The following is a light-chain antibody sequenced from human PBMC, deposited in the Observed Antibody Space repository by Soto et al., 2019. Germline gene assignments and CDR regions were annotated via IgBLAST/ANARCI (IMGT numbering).Light chain of an antibody. V-gene: IGLV1-40*01. Sequence: QPVLTQPPSVSGAPGQRVTILCTGSSSNIGAGYDVHWYQQSPGKAPKLLIYGNDNRPSGVPDRFSGSKSGTSASLAITGLQAEDEADYYCQSFDSSLSDSGVFGGGTKVTVL. J-gene: IGLJ2*01. CDR3: QSFDSSLSDSGV. CDR1: SSNIGAGYD. CDR2: GND.